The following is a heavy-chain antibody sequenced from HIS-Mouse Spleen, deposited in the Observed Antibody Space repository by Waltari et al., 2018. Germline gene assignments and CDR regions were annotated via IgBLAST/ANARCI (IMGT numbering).Heavy chain of an antibody. Sequence: QLQLQESGPGLVKPSETLSLTCTVSGGSISSSSYYWGWFRQPPGKGLEGIGSIDYSGSTYYNPSLKSRVTISVDTSKNQFSLKLSSVTAADTAVYYCAREIPYSSSWYDWYFDLWGRGTLVTVSS. CDR1: GGSISSSSYY. CDR2: IDYSGST. J-gene: IGHJ2*01. CDR3: AREIPYSSSWYDWYFDL. D-gene: IGHD6-13*01. V-gene: IGHV4-39*07.